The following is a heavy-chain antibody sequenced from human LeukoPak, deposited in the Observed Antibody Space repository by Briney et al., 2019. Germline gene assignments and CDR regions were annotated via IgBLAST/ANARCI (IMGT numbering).Heavy chain of an antibody. CDR2: INHSGST. Sequence: PSETLSLTCAVYGGPFSGYYWSWIGQPPGKGLEWIGEINHSGSTNYNPSLKSRVTISVDTSKNQFSLKLSSVTAADTAVYYCARDRRVAQHPFDYWGQGTLVTVSS. J-gene: IGHJ4*02. D-gene: IGHD5/OR15-5a*01. CDR1: GGPFSGYY. CDR3: ARDRRVAQHPFDY. V-gene: IGHV4-34*01.